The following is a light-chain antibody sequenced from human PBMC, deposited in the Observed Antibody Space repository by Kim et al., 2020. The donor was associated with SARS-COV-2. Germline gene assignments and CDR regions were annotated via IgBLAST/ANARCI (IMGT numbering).Light chain of an antibody. Sequence: GQTVRITCQGDSLRTYYASWYQQKPGQAPVLVIYDKNNRPSGIADRFSASRSENTASLTITGAQAEDEADYYGNSRDNTANHPVVFGGGTRLTV. CDR3: NSRDNTANHPVV. J-gene: IGLJ2*01. V-gene: IGLV3-19*01. CDR2: DKN. CDR1: SLRTYY.